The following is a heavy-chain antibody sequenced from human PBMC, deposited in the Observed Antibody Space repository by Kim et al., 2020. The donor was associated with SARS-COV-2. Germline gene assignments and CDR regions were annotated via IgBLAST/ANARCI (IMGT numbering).Heavy chain of an antibody. Sequence: GGSLRLSCAASGFTFSGYAMSWVRQAPGKGPEWVSLVSGSGGSTYHADSVKDRFAISRDNSKRTLYLQMNSLRAEDTAFYYCAKGGSNNGAFFDDWGQGT. CDR3: AKGGSNNGAFFDD. CDR2: VSGSGGST. D-gene: IGHD1-1*01. V-gene: IGHV3-23*01. CDR1: GFTFSGYA. J-gene: IGHJ4*02.